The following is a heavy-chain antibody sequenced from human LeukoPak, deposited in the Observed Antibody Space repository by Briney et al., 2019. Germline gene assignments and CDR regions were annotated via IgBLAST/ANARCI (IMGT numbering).Heavy chain of an antibody. J-gene: IGHJ6*03. CDR2: IIPIFGTA. D-gene: IGHD3-22*01. CDR1: GYTFTNYD. V-gene: IGHV1-69*06. CDR3: ARDGAYDSSGYDPYYYYYYMDV. Sequence: SVKVSCKASGYTFTNYDINWVRQATGQGLEWMGGIIPIFGTANYAQKFQGRVTITADKSTSTAYMELSSLRSEDTAVYYCARDGAYDSSGYDPYYYYYYMDVWGKGTTVTVSS.